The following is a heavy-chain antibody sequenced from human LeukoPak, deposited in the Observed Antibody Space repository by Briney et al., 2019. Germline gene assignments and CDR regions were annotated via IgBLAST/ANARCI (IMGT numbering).Heavy chain of an antibody. D-gene: IGHD6-13*01. CDR3: ARGDSSSRGAYFDY. CDR2: ISYDGSNK. Sequence: PGRSLRLSCAASGFTFSTYAMHWVRQAPGKGLEWVAVISYDGSNKYYADSVKGRFTISRDNSKNTLYLQMNSLRAEDTAVYYCARGDSSSRGAYFDYWGQGTLVTVSS. V-gene: IGHV3-30*04. CDR1: GFTFSTYA. J-gene: IGHJ4*02.